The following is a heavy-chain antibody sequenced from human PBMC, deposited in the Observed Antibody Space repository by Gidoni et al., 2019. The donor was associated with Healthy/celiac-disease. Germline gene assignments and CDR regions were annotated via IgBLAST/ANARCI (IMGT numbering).Heavy chain of an antibody. CDR2: IIPIFGTA. Sequence: QVQLVQSGAEVKKPGSSVKVSCKASGGTLGSYAISWVRQAPGQGLEWMGGIIPIFGTANYAQKFQGRVTITADESTSTAYMELSSLRSEDTAVYYCARDRGGYNLLNYFDYWGQGTLVTVSS. J-gene: IGHJ4*02. V-gene: IGHV1-69*01. CDR1: GGTLGSYA. CDR3: ARDRGGYNLLNYFDY. D-gene: IGHD6-25*01.